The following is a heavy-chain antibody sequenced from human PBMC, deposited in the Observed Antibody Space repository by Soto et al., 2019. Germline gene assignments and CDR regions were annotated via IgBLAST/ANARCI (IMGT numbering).Heavy chain of an antibody. CDR2: IYYSGST. V-gene: IGHV4-39*01. CDR3: AGRYYSDSRGYYREYYFDY. D-gene: IGHD3-22*01. Sequence: QLQLQESGPGLVKPSETLSLTCTVSGGSISSSSYYWGWIRQPPGKGLEWIGSIYYSGSTYYNPSPKGRVTISVDTAKNQFSLKLSSVTAADTAVYYCAGRYYSDSRGYYREYYFDYWGQGTLVTVSS. CDR1: GGSISSSSYY. J-gene: IGHJ4*02.